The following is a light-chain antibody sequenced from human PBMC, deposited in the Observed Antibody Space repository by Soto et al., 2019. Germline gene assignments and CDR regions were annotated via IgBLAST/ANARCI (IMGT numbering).Light chain of an antibody. CDR1: QDIRKY. V-gene: IGKV1-33*01. J-gene: IGKJ5*01. CDR3: QQYDNLPLI. Sequence: IQMTHSPSSLSASLGASVTITCQASQDIRKYLNWYQQQPGKAPKLLIYDASSLETVVPSRFSGSGSGTDFTLTISSLQPEDFATYYCQQYDNLPLIFGQGTRLEIK. CDR2: DAS.